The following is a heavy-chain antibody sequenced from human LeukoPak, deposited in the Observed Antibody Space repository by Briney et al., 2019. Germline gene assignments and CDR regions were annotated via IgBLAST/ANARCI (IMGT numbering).Heavy chain of an antibody. J-gene: IGHJ4*02. D-gene: IGHD1-1*01. Sequence: GGSLRLSCAASGFTFSGYGMHWVRQAPGKGLEWVAVISYDGSNKYYADSVKGRFTISRDNSKNTLYLQMNSLRAEDTAVYYCAKKAVGTVDYRGQGTLVTVSS. CDR1: GFTFSGYG. V-gene: IGHV3-30*18. CDR2: ISYDGSNK. CDR3: AKKAVGTVDY.